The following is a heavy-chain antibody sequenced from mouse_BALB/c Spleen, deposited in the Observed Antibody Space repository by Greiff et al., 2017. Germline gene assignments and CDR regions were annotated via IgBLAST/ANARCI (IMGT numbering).Heavy chain of an antibody. CDR2: INPSNGRT. J-gene: IGHJ2*01. CDR3: ARRGAYYRYDGDY. CDR1: GYTFTSYW. Sequence: QVQLQQPGAELVKPGASVKLSCKASGYTFTSYWMHWVKQRPGQGLEWIGEINPSNGRTNYNEKFKSKATLTVDKSSSTAYMQLSSLTSEDSAVYYCARRGAYYRYDGDYWGQGTTLTVSS. V-gene: IGHV1S81*02. D-gene: IGHD2-14*01.